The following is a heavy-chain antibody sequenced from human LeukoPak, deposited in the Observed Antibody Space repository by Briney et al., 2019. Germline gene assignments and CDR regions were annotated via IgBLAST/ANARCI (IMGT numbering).Heavy chain of an antibody. CDR3: ARDKIVGATIFDY. D-gene: IGHD1-26*01. CDR1: GFIFSSYG. Sequence: PGGSLRLSCTASGFIFSSYGMHWVRQAPGKGLEWVANIKQDGSEKYYVDSVKGRFTISRDNAKNSLYLQMNSLRAEDTAVYYCARDKIVGATIFDYWGQGTLVTVSS. V-gene: IGHV3-7*01. CDR2: IKQDGSEK. J-gene: IGHJ4*02.